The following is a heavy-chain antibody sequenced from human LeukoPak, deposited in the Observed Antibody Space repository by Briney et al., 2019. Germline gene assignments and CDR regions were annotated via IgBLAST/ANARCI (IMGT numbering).Heavy chain of an antibody. D-gene: IGHD3-9*01. Sequence: GGSLRLSCTASGFTFGDYAMSWFRQAPGKGLEWVGFIRSKAYGGTTEYAASVKGRFTISRDDSKSIAYLQMNSLKTEDTAVYYCTRDSNYDILTGYYPPPFDYWGQGTLVTVSS. V-gene: IGHV3-49*03. CDR2: IRSKAYGGTT. J-gene: IGHJ4*02. CDR3: TRDSNYDILTGYYPPPFDY. CDR1: GFTFGDYA.